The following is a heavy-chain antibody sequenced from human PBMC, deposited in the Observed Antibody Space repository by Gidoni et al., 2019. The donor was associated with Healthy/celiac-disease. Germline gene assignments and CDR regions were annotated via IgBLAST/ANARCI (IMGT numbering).Heavy chain of an antibody. D-gene: IGHD3-10*02. Sequence: QVQLQESGPGLVKPSETLSLTCTVSGGSISSYYWSWIRQPAGKGLEWIGRIYTSGSTNYNPSLKSRVTMSVDTSKNQFSLKLSSVTAADTAVYYCARERVYLTLPDYVSPSGWFDPWGQGTLVTVSS. CDR3: ARERVYLTLPDYVSPSGWFDP. CDR1: GGSISSYY. J-gene: IGHJ5*02. CDR2: IYTSGST. V-gene: IGHV4-4*07.